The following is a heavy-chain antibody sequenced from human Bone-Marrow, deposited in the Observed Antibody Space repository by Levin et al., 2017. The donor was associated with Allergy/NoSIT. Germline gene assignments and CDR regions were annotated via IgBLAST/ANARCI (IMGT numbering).Heavy chain of an antibody. CDR1: GGSISDANYY. Sequence: PSETLSLTCTFSGGSISDANYYWGWIRQPPGKGLEHIGNIFHSGSTYYNPSLNSRATISLDTSKNHYSLKLTSVTAADAAVYYCARLLNTGVGGGGYFDLWGRATLVTVSS. D-gene: IGHD3-10*01. V-gene: IGHV4-39*07. CDR3: ARLLNTGVGGGGYFDL. CDR2: IFHSGST. J-gene: IGHJ2*01.